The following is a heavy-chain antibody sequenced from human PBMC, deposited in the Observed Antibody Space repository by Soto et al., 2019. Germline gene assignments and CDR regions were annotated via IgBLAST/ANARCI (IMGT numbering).Heavy chain of an antibody. CDR1: GFTFGDYA. J-gene: IGHJ6*02. D-gene: IGHD1-26*01. Sequence: SLRLSCTASGFTFGDYAMSWVRQAPGKGLEWVGFIRSKAYGGTTEYAASVKGRFTISRDGSKSIAYLQMNSLKTEDTAVYYCTRDRVGATIYYYYYYGMDVWGQGTTVTVSS. V-gene: IGHV3-49*04. CDR3: TRDRVGATIYYYYYYGMDV. CDR2: IRSKAYGGTT.